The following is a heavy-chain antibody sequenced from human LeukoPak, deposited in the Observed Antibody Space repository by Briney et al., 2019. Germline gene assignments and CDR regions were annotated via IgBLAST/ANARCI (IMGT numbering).Heavy chain of an antibody. CDR2: ISAYNGNT. D-gene: IGHD4-17*01. J-gene: IGHJ4*02. CDR3: ARGSGLTTVTTIRY. V-gene: IGHV1-18*01. CDR1: GYTFTSYG. Sequence: GASVKVSCKASGYTFTSYGISWVRQAPGQGLEWMGWISAYNGNTNYAQKLQGRVTMTTDTSTSTAYMELRSPRSDGTAVYYCARGSGLTTVTTIRYWGQGTLVTVSS.